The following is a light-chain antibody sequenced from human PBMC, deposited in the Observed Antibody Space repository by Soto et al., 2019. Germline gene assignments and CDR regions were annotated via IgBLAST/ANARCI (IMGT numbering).Light chain of an antibody. Sequence: DIQLTQSPSSLSASVGDRVTLTCRASQSIRSYLNWYQQKPGNPPKLLIYATSSLQNGVTSRFSGSGSGTNFTLTIRSLQPEDFATYYCQQSYSHHFTFGPGATVDVK. CDR2: ATS. J-gene: IGKJ3*01. CDR3: QQSYSHHFT. CDR1: QSIRSY. V-gene: IGKV1-39*01.